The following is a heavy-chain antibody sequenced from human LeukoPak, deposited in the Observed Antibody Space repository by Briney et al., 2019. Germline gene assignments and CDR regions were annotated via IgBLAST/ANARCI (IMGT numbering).Heavy chain of an antibody. CDR1: GFTFSTYA. Sequence: GGSLRLSCAASGFTFSTYAMTWARQAPGKGLEWVSAIDNSGVSIYYADSVKGRFTISRDNSEKTLYLQMNSLRAEDTAIYYRAKHGCSSTRCYTNFWGQGILVTVSS. V-gene: IGHV3-23*05. J-gene: IGHJ4*02. CDR2: IDNSGVSI. CDR3: AKHGCSSTRCYTNF. D-gene: IGHD2-2*01.